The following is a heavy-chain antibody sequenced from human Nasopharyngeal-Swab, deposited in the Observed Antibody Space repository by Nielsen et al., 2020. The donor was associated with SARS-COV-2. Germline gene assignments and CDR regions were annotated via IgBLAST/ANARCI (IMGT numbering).Heavy chain of an antibody. V-gene: IGHV1-18*04. CDR1: GYTFTSYG. D-gene: IGHD6-19*01. Sequence: ASVKVSCKASGYTFTSYGIGWVRQAPGQGLEWMGWISAYNGNTNYAQKLQGRVTMTTDTSTSTAYMELRSLRSDDTAVYYCAKGIAVADAFDIWGQGTMVTVSS. CDR3: AKGIAVADAFDI. CDR2: ISAYNGNT. J-gene: IGHJ3*02.